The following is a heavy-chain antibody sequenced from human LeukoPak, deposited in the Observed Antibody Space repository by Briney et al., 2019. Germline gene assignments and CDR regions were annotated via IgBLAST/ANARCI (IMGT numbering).Heavy chain of an antibody. J-gene: IGHJ6*02. V-gene: IGHV3-49*04. CDR2: IRSKAYGGTT. D-gene: IGHD5-18*01. CDR3: RGPTQQWLYSGTDV. Sequence: GGSLGLSCTASGFTFGDHAMSWVRQAPGKGLEWLGFIRSKAYGGTTEYAASAKGRFTISGDDSKSIAYLQMNSLTTEDTAVYCGRGPTQQWLYSGTDVWGQGTTVIVSS. CDR1: GFTFGDHA.